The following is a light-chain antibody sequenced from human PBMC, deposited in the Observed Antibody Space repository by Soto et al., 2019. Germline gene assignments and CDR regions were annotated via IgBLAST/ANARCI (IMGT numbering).Light chain of an antibody. CDR3: SSYTGSTTFDV. V-gene: IGLV2-14*03. CDR1: SSDVGAYNY. J-gene: IGLJ1*01. Sequence: QSVLTQPASVSGSPGQSITISCTGTSSDVGAYNYVSWYQQHPGRAPKLMIYDVTNRPSGVSNRFSGSKSGNTASLTISGLQAEDEADYYCSSYTGSTTFDVFGTGTKLTVL. CDR2: DVT.